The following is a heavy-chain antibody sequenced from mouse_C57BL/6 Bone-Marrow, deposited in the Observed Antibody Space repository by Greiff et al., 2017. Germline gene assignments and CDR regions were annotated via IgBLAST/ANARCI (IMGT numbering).Heavy chain of an antibody. V-gene: IGHV1-54*01. CDR2: INPGSGGT. CDR3: AITTVVDFDY. J-gene: IGHJ2*01. CDR1: GYAFTNYL. Sequence: VKLQQSGAELVRPGTSVKVSCKASGYAFTNYLIEWVKQRPGQGLEWIGVINPGSGGTNYNEKFKGKATLTADKSSSTAYMQLSSLTSEDSAVYFCAITTVVDFDYWGQGTTLTVSS. D-gene: IGHD1-1*01.